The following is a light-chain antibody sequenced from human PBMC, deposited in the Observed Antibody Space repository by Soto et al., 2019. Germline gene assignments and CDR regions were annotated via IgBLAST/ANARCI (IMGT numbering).Light chain of an antibody. CDR3: CSYAGSSTLDYV. Sequence: QSAVTQPASVSGSPGQSITISCTGTSSDVGSYNLVSWYQQHPGKAPKLMIYEGSKRPSGVSNRFSGSKSGNTASLTISGLQAEDEADYYCCSYAGSSTLDYVFGTGTKVTVL. CDR1: SSDVGSYNL. CDR2: EGS. J-gene: IGLJ1*01. V-gene: IGLV2-23*01.